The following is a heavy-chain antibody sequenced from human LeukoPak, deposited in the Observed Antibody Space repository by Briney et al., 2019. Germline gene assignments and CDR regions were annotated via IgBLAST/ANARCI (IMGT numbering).Heavy chain of an antibody. J-gene: IGHJ4*02. CDR2: IYPGDSDT. CDR3: ARHTRARPFDY. CDR1: GYTFTNYW. Sequence: GESLKISCKGSGYTFTNYWVGWVRQMPGKGLEWMGIIYPGDSDTRYSPSFQGQVTISADKSISTAYLQWSSLKASDTAMCYCARHTRARPFDYWGQGTLVTVSS. D-gene: IGHD3-3*01. V-gene: IGHV5-51*01.